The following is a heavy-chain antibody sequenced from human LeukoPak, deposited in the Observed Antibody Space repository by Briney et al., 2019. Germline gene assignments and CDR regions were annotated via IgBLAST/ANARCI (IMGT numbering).Heavy chain of an antibody. J-gene: IGHJ6*02. V-gene: IGHV5-51*07. CDR1: GYSIKYYL. Sequence: NPGAVLKTCCKGAGYSIKYYLNGLGQPMAREGAELGGFIFHHDSNTNYSPSFQGQVTISVDKSISTAYVQWSSLKASDTAMYYCARYGIKGCSTTNCYTSYYYYVMDVWGQGTTVTVSS. CDR2: IFHHDSNT. D-gene: IGHD2-2*02. CDR3: ARYGIKGCSTTNCYTSYYYYVMDV.